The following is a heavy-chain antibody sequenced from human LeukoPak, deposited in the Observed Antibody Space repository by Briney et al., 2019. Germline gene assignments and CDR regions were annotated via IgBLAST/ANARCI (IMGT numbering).Heavy chain of an antibody. V-gene: IGHV3-48*03. J-gene: IGHJ5*02. D-gene: IGHD5-12*01. CDR2: ISPSANTV. CDR1: GFTFSTYE. CDR3: AALWVATAAVDP. Sequence: GGSLRLSCTVSGFTFSTYEMHWVRQAPGKGLEWISYISPSANTVYYADSVKGRFTISRDNPKNSLFLQMNSLRVEDTAVYYCAALWVATAAVDPWGQGTLVTVSS.